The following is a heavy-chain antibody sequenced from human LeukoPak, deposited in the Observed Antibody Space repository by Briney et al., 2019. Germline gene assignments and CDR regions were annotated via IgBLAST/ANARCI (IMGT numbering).Heavy chain of an antibody. CDR2: IGTAGDT. V-gene: IGHV3-13*01. Sequence: PGGSLRLSCAASGFTFSSYDMHWVRHATGKGLEWVSAIGTAGDTYYPGSVKGRFTISRENAKNSLYLQMNSLRAGDTAVYYCARATSNHAQITMVRGVEKWFDPWGQGTLVTVSS. J-gene: IGHJ5*02. D-gene: IGHD3-10*01. CDR1: GFTFSSYD. CDR3: ARATSNHAQITMVRGVEKWFDP.